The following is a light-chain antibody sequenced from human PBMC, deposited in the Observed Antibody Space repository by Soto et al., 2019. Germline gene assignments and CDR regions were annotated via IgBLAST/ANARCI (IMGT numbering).Light chain of an antibody. J-gene: IGLJ1*01. CDR1: SSDVGSYTI. Sequence: QSVLTQPASMSGSPGQSITTSCTGTSSDVGSYTIVSWYQQHPGKAPKLLIYEGSERPSGVSSRFSASESGNRASLTISGLQAEDEADYYCHSYAGSKSYVFGIGTKVTV. CDR3: HSYAGSKSYV. V-gene: IGLV2-23*01. CDR2: EGS.